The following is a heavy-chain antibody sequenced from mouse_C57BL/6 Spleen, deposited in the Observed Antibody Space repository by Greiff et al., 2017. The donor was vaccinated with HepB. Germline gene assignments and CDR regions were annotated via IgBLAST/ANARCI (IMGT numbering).Heavy chain of an antibody. Sequence: VQLQQSGPELVKPGASVKISCKASGYAFSSSWMNWVKQRPGKGLEWIGRIYPGDGDTNYNGKFKGKATLTAAKSSSTAYMQLSSLTSEDSAVYVCAASIYDGFYRGYFDYWGQGTTLTVSS. D-gene: IGHD2-3*01. V-gene: IGHV1-82*01. CDR1: GYAFSSSW. CDR3: AASIYDGFYRGYFDY. CDR2: IYPGDGDT. J-gene: IGHJ2*01.